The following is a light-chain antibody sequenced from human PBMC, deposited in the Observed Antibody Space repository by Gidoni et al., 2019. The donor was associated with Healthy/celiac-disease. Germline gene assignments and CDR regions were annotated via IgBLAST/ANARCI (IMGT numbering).Light chain of an antibody. V-gene: IGKV4-1*01. Sequence: DIVMTQSPDSLAVSLGERDTINCKSSQSVLYSANNKNYLAWYQQKPGQPPMLLIYWASTRESGVPDRFSGSGSGTDFTLTISRLQAEDVAVYYCQQYYGTPPTFGQGTKVEIK. J-gene: IGKJ1*01. CDR3: QQYYGTPPT. CDR2: WAS. CDR1: QSVLYSANNKNY.